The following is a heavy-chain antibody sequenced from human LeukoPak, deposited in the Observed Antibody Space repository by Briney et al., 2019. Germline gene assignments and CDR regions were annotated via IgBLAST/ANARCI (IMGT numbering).Heavy chain of an antibody. CDR3: AKDWFATTDY. V-gene: IGHV3-74*01. D-gene: IGHD1/OR15-1a*01. CDR1: GFPFSVSW. CDR2: ITTDETT. J-gene: IGHJ4*02. Sequence: PGGSLRLSCAASGFPFSVSWMHWFRQVPGKGLMWVSRITTDETTTYADSVRGRFSISRDNAKNTVYLQMNRLRVEDTAVYYCAKDWFATTDYWGQGILVTVSS.